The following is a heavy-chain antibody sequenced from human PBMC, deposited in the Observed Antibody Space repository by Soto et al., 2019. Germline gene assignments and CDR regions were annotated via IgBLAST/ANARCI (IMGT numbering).Heavy chain of an antibody. Sequence: QVQLVQSVAEVKKPGSSVKVSCKASGGTSSSYAISWVRQAPGQGLEWMGGIIPIFRTANYAQKFQGRVTITAEKTTSKAYMEMWSVRSEDTAGNYCARGVGETSGTAPDFDYWGQGTLVTVSS. V-gene: IGHV1-69*06. CDR3: ARGVGETSGTAPDFDY. CDR2: IIPIFRTA. CDR1: GGTSSSYA. J-gene: IGHJ4*02. D-gene: IGHD1-1*01.